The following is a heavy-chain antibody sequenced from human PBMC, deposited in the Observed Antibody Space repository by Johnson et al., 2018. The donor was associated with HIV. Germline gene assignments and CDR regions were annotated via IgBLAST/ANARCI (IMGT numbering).Heavy chain of an antibody. CDR3: ARVYYESRAELGAFDI. V-gene: IGHV3-64*04. D-gene: IGHD3-22*01. J-gene: IGHJ3*02. Sequence: VQLVESGGGLVQPGGSLRLSCAASGFTFSSYAMHWVRQAPGKGLESVSAISSNGGSTDYADSVTGRFTISRDNSKNSLYLQMNSLRAEDTALYYCARVYYESRAELGAFDIWGQGTMVTVSS. CDR1: GFTFSSYA. CDR2: ISSNGGST.